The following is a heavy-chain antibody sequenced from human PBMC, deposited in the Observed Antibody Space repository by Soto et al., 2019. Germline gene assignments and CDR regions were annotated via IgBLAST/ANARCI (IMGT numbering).Heavy chain of an antibody. J-gene: IGHJ6*02. CDR2: IDPSDSQT. D-gene: IGHD2-15*01. CDR3: AREGFCSSGSCALYSHDYFGMDV. V-gene: IGHV5-10-1*01. CDR1: GYSFAGYW. Sequence: GESLMISCKGSGYSFAGYWITWVRQKPGKGLEWMGRIDPSDSQTYYSPSFQGRVAMTTDTFTGTAYMELRSLTSDDTAMYYCAREGFCSSGSCALYSHDYFGMDVWGQGTTVTVSS.